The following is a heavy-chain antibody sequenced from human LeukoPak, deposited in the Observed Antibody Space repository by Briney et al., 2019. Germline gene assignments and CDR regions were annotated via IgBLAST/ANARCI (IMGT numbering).Heavy chain of an antibody. CDR1: GGSISSGSYY. D-gene: IGHD5-18*01. Sequence: ASETLSLTCTVSGGSISSGSYYWSWIRQPAGKGLEWIGRIYTSGSTNYNPSLKSRATTSVDTSKNQFSLKLSSVTAADTAVYYCARQAYSYGFDYWGQGTLVTVSS. J-gene: IGHJ4*02. CDR3: ARQAYSYGFDY. V-gene: IGHV4-61*02. CDR2: IYTSGST.